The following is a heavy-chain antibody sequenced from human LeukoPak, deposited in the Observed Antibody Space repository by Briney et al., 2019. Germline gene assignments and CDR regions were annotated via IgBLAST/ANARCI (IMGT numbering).Heavy chain of an antibody. D-gene: IGHD3-3*01. V-gene: IGHV3-11*01. CDR2: ISSSGSTI. CDR1: GFTSSDYY. J-gene: IGHJ4*02. Sequence: GGSLRLSCAASGFTSSDYYMSWIRQAPGKGLEWVSYISSSGSTIYYADSVKGRFTISRDNAKNSLYLQMNSLRAEDTAVYYCARDRDFWSGYYSDYWGQGTLVTVSS. CDR3: ARDRDFWSGYYSDY.